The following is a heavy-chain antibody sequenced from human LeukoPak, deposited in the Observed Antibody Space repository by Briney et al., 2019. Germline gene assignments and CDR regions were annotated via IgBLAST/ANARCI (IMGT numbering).Heavy chain of an antibody. Sequence: GGSLRLSCAASGFTFSTSDMHWVRQAPGKGLEWAAFIQYDGTDKFYADSVKGRFTISRDNSKNALYLQMNSLRAEDTAMYYCARDQQLEPFHYWGQGTLVTVSS. CDR3: ARDQQLEPFHY. D-gene: IGHD1-1*01. J-gene: IGHJ4*02. CDR2: IQYDGTDK. V-gene: IGHV3-30*02. CDR1: GFTFSTSD.